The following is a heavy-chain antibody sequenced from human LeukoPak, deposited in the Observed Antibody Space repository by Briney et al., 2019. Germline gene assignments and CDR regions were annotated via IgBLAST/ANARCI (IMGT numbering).Heavy chain of an antibody. CDR2: IYYSGST. D-gene: IGHD6-13*01. CDR3: AREGGSSSWYSEFDY. CDR1: GGSISSSSYY. J-gene: IGHJ4*02. Sequence: PSETLSLTCTVSGGSISSSSYYWGWIRQPPGKGLEWLGSIYYSGSTYYNPSLKSRVTISVDTSKNQFSLKLSSVTAADTAVYYCAREGGSSSWYSEFDYWGQGTLVTVSS. V-gene: IGHV4-39*07.